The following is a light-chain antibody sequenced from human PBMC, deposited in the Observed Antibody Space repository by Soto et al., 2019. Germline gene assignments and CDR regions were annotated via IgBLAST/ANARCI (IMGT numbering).Light chain of an antibody. Sequence: DIQIPQSPSSLSASVGGRVTITFRASQGFSTYLAWYQQKPGKVPKLLIYAASSLQSGVPSRFSGSGSWTDFTLTISSLQPEDVATYYCQKYNGARWTFGQGTKVEIK. CDR3: QKYNGARWT. CDR2: AAS. CDR1: QGFSTY. V-gene: IGKV1-27*01. J-gene: IGKJ1*01.